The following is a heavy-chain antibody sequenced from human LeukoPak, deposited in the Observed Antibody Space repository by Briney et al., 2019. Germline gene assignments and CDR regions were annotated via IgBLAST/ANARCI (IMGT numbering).Heavy chain of an antibody. CDR3: ARGAVVAATWLAYYYYMDV. J-gene: IGHJ6*03. V-gene: IGHV3-30*01. CDR1: GFTFSSYA. CDR2: ISYDGSNK. D-gene: IGHD2-15*01. Sequence: GGSLRLSCAASGFTFSSYAMHWVRQAPGKGLEWVAVISYDGSNKYYADSVKGRFTISRDNSKNTLYLQMNSLRAEDTAVYYCARGAVVAATWLAYYYYMDVWGKGTTVTVSS.